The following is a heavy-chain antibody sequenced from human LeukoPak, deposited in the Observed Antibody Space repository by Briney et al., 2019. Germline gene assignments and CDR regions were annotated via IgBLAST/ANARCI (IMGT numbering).Heavy chain of an antibody. J-gene: IGHJ5*02. CDR2: INHSGST. D-gene: IGHD6-13*01. CDR3: ARLPRIAAAGTGWFDP. Sequence: PSETLSLTCAVYGGSFSGYYWSWIRQPPGKGLEWIGEINHSGSTNYNPSLKSRVTISVDTSKNQFSLKLSSVTAADTAVYYCARLPRIAAAGTGWFDPWGQGTLVTVSS. CDR1: GGSFSGYY. V-gene: IGHV4-34*01.